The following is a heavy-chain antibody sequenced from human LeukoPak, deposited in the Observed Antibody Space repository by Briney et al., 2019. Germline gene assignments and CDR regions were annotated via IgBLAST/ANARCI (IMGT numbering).Heavy chain of an antibody. CDR1: GFTFSSYE. CDR3: ARVAPLPYCSGGSCYSSDYYYGMDV. V-gene: IGHV3-48*03. CDR2: ISSSGSTI. J-gene: IGHJ6*02. Sequence: GGSLRLSCAASGFTFSSYEMNWVRQAPGKGLEWVSYISSSGSTIYYADSVKGRFTISRDNAKNSLYLQMDSLRAEDTAVYYCARVAPLPYCSGGSCYSSDYYYGMDVWGQGTTATVSS. D-gene: IGHD2-15*01.